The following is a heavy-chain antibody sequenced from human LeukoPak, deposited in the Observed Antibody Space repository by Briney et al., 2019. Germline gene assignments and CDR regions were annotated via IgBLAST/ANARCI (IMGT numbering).Heavy chain of an antibody. CDR2: ISSTGNYI. V-gene: IGHV3-21*01. D-gene: IGHD2-21*02. Sequence: GGSLRLSCAASGFTFIAYSMNWVRQAPEKGLEWVSSISSTGNYIYYADSVKGRFTISRDNAKNSLYLQMDSLRAEDTAVYYCARGNYYCGGDCYTAEYFQHWGQGTLVTVSS. CDR1: GFTFIAYS. CDR3: ARGNYYCGGDCYTAEYFQH. J-gene: IGHJ1*01.